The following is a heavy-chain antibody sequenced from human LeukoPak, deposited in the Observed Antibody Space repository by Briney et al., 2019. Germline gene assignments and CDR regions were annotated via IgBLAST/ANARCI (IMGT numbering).Heavy chain of an antibody. Sequence: SQTLSLTCAVSGGSISSGGYSWSWIRQPPGTGLEWIGYIYHSGSTYYNPSLKSRVTISVDRSKNQFSLKLSSVTAADTAVYYCARGCSSTSCSIYYYYGMDVWGQGTTVTVSS. J-gene: IGHJ6*02. CDR3: ARGCSSTSCSIYYYYGMDV. CDR1: GGSISSGGYS. D-gene: IGHD2-2*01. CDR2: IYHSGST. V-gene: IGHV4-30-2*01.